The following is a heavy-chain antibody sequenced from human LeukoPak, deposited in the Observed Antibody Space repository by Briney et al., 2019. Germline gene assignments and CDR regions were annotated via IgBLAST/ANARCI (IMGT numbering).Heavy chain of an antibody. D-gene: IGHD4-17*01. CDR3: ARATGGDYTSYAFDI. CDR2: IYSGGST. V-gene: IGHV3-66*01. CDR1: GFTVSSNY. Sequence: GGSLRLSCAASGFTVSSNYMSWVRQAPGKGLEWVSVIYSGGSTYYADSVKGRFTISRDNSKNTLYLQMNSLRAEDTAVYYCARATGGDYTSYAFDIWGQGTMVTVSS. J-gene: IGHJ3*02.